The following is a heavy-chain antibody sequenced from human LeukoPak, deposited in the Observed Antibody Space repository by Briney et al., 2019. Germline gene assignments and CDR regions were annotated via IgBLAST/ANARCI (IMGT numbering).Heavy chain of an antibody. Sequence: GGSLRLSCAASVFTFSSYAMNWGRQAPGKGLEWVSSISSSSSYIYFADSVKGRFTISRDNAKKSVYLQMNSLRAEDTAVYYCARAYSERYGLGYYYMDVWGKGTTVTISS. V-gene: IGHV3-21*01. CDR2: ISSSSSYI. J-gene: IGHJ6*03. D-gene: IGHD1-26*01. CDR1: VFTFSSYA. CDR3: ARAYSERYGLGYYYMDV.